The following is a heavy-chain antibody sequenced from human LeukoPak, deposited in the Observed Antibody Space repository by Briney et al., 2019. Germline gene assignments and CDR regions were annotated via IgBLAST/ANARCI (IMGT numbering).Heavy chain of an antibody. D-gene: IGHD6-13*01. Sequence: GGSLRLSCAASGFTFSSYGMHWVRQAPGKGLEWVAFIRYDGSNKYYADSVKGRFTISRDNSKNTLYLQMNSLRNEDTAVYFCARDKARGSLLGPRTAAPGTFDYWGQGTLVTVSS. J-gene: IGHJ4*02. CDR3: ARDKARGSLLGPRTAAPGTFDY. V-gene: IGHV3-30*02. CDR1: GFTFSSYG. CDR2: IRYDGSNK.